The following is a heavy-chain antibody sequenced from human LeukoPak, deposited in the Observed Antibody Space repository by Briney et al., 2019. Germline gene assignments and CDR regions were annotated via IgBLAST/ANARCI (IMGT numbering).Heavy chain of an antibody. CDR2: ISYDGSNK. Sequence: PGGSLRLSCAASGFTFSSYAMHWVRQAPGKGLEWVAVISYDGSNKYYADSVKGRFTISRDNSKNTLYLQMNSLRAEDTAVYYCAKLEYSSSSGAFDIWGQGTMVTVSS. D-gene: IGHD6-6*01. J-gene: IGHJ3*02. CDR1: GFTFSSYA. CDR3: AKLEYSSSSGAFDI. V-gene: IGHV3-30-3*02.